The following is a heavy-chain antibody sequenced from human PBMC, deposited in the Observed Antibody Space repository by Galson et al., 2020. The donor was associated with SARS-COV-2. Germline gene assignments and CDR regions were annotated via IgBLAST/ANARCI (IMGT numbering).Heavy chain of an antibody. D-gene: IGHD3-10*01. CDR1: GFTFKDYA. CDR3: AKDSMVRGVTNNWFDP. V-gene: IGHV3-9*01. Sequence: SLKISCAASGFTFKDYAMHWVRQAPGKGLEWVSGISWNSDNTAYADSVKGRFTISRDNARNSLYLQMNSLRTEDTALYYCAKDSMVRGVTNNWFDPWGQGTLVTVSS. J-gene: IGHJ5*02. CDR2: ISWNSDNT.